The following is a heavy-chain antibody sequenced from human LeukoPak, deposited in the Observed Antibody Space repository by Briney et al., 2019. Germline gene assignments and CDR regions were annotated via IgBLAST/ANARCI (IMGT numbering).Heavy chain of an antibody. J-gene: IGHJ6*03. CDR1: GFTFSTYS. Sequence: GGSLRLSCAASGFTFSTYSMNWVRQAPGKGLEWVSSVGGSSTSIYYAGSIKGRFTISRDNAKNSLYLQMNSLRAEDTAVYYCARDLAYCSSTSCPPYYMDVWGKGTTVTVSS. V-gene: IGHV3-21*01. CDR3: ARDLAYCSSTSCPPYYMDV. D-gene: IGHD2-2*01. CDR2: VGGSSTSI.